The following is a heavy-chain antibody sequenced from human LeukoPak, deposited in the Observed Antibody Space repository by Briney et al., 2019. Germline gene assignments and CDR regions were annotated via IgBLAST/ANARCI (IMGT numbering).Heavy chain of an antibody. CDR2: TYYRSKWYN. D-gene: IGHD6-19*01. Sequence: SQTLSLTCVVSGDDVSSKNGAWNWIRQSPSRGLEWLGRTYYRSKWYNDYAESMEGRIIISQDTSKNQYSLHLNSVTPDDMAVYYCARDLGNTGWHTFDYWGQGTLVTVSS. CDR3: ARDLGNTGWHTFDY. J-gene: IGHJ4*02. CDR1: GDDVSSKNGA. V-gene: IGHV6-1*01.